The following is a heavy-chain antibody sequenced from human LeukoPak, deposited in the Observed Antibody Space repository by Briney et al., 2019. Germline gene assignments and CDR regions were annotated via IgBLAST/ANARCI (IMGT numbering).Heavy chain of an antibody. J-gene: IGHJ4*02. Sequence: GGSLRLSCAASGFTFSTYWMTWVRQAPGKGLEWVAIIKPDGSEKYYVDSVKGRFTISRDNAKNSLYLQMTSLRAEDTAVYYCAMGDAMDYWGQGTLVTVSS. CDR2: IKPDGSEK. CDR1: GFTFSTYW. CDR3: AMGDAMDY. D-gene: IGHD3-16*01. V-gene: IGHV3-7*03.